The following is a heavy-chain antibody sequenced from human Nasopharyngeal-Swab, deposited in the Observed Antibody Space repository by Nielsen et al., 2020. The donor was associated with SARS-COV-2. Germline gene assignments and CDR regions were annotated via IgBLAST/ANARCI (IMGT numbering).Heavy chain of an antibody. Sequence: GGSLRLSCAASGFTVSSNYMSWVRQAPGKGLEWVSVIYSGGSTYYADSVKGRFTISRDDSKNTLYLQMNSLRAEDTAVYYCARDRERTFDYWGQGTLVTVSS. CDR2: IYSGGST. J-gene: IGHJ4*02. CDR1: GFTVSSNY. V-gene: IGHV3-53*05. D-gene: IGHD1-26*01. CDR3: ARDRERTFDY.